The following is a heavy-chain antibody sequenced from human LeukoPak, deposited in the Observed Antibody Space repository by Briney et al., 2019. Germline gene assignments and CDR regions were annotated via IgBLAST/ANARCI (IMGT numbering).Heavy chain of an antibody. Sequence: PGGSLRLSCAASGFTFSSYSMNWVRQAPGKGLEWVSSISSGSSYTYYGDSVKGRFTISRDNTKKSLYLQMNSLRAEDTALYYCARDAIRYCSSTSCYAFFDYWGQGTLVTVSS. CDR1: GFTFSSYS. D-gene: IGHD2-2*01. V-gene: IGHV3-21*04. CDR3: ARDAIRYCSSTSCYAFFDY. CDR2: ISSGSSYT. J-gene: IGHJ4*02.